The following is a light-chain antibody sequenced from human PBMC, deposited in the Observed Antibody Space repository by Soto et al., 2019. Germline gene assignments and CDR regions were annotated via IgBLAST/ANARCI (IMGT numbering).Light chain of an antibody. V-gene: IGKV1-39*01. Sequence: DIPMTQSPSSLSASVGDRVTITCRASQSISSYLNWYQQKPGKAPKLLIYAASSLQSGVPSRFSGSGSGTDFTLTISSLQPEDFATYYCQQSYSTPITFGGGTKVELK. CDR1: QSISSY. J-gene: IGKJ4*01. CDR3: QQSYSTPIT. CDR2: AAS.